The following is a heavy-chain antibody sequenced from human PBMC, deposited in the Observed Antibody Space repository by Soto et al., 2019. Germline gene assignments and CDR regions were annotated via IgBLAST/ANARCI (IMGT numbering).Heavy chain of an antibody. CDR2: INQDGTLT. CDR1: GLTFCNYW. D-gene: IGHD6-19*01. Sequence: EVQLVESGGGLVQPGGSLRLSCAASGLTFCNYWMSWVRQAPGKGLEWVASINQDGTLTYYVDSVKGRFTISRDNAQNPFFLQMISLRAEDTAVYYCARWQSSGWYLDIWGQGTLLSVSS. V-gene: IGHV3-7*03. CDR3: ARWQSSGWYLDI. J-gene: IGHJ4*02.